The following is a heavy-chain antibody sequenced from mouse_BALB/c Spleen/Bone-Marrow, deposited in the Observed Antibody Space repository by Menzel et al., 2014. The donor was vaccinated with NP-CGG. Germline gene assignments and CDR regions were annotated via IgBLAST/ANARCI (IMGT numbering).Heavy chain of an antibody. CDR2: IWVDRST. V-gene: IGHV2-3*01. CDR1: GFSLTNYG. J-gene: IGHJ4*01. D-gene: IGHD2-4*01. CDR3: AKDGGLRRYAMDY. Sequence: VQGVESGPGLVAPSQSLSITCTVSGFSLTNYGVNWVRQPPGKGLEWLGVIWVDRSTNYHSALISRLSIRKDNSKSQVFLKLNSLQTDDTATYYCAKDGGLRRYAMDYWGQGTSVTVSS.